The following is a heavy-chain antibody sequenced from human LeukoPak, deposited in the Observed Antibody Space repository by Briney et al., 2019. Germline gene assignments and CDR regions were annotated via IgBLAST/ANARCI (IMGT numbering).Heavy chain of an antibody. D-gene: IGHD2-2*01. CDR1: GFTFSRYW. J-gene: IGHJ4*02. V-gene: IGHV3-21*01. Sequence: PGGSLRLSCAASGFTFSRYWMHWVRQVPGKGLEWVSSIDSSGNYIYYADSLKGRFTISRDNAKNSLYLQMNSLRAEDTAVYYCSRRYCSSTNCYSFDYWGQGTLVTVSS. CDR2: IDSSGNYI. CDR3: SRRYCSSTNCYSFDY.